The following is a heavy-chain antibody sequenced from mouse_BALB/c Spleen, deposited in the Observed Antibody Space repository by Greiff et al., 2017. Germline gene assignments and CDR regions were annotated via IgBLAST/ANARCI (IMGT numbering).Heavy chain of an antibody. Sequence: EVQLVESGGGLVKPGGSLKLSCAASGFAFSSYDMPWVRQTPEKGLEWVAYICSGGGSTYYPDTVKGRFTISSDNAKNTLYLQMSSLKSEDTAMYYCTIQDPYFDYWGQGTTLTVSS. CDR1: GFAFSSYD. CDR2: ICSGGGST. J-gene: IGHJ2*01. V-gene: IGHV5-12-1*01. CDR3: TIQDPYFDY.